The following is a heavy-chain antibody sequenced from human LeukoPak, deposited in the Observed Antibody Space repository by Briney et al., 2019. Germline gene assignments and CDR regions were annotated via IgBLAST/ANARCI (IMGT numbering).Heavy chain of an antibody. CDR2: IRYDGSNK. CDR1: GFTFSSYG. D-gene: IGHD3-9*01. Sequence: GGSLRLSCAASGFTFSSYGMHWVRQAPGKGLEWVAFIRYDGSNKYYADSVKGRFTISRDNSKNTLYLQMNSLRAEDTAVYYCAKDLRKLRYFDYEIDYWGQGTLVTVSS. CDR3: AKDLRKLRYFDYEIDY. J-gene: IGHJ4*02. V-gene: IGHV3-30*02.